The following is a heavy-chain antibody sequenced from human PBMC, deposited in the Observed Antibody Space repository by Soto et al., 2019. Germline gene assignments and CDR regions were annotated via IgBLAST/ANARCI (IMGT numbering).Heavy chain of an antibody. CDR1: GFTFSSYS. Sequence: EAQLVESGGGLVKPGGSLRLSCVDSGFTFSSYSMNWVRQAPGKGLEWLSSISAFSSAIFYADSVRGRYTISRDNAKNSLYLQMRSLRAEDTAVYYCVRGGRGYTRDDVFDIWGQGTMVTVSS. D-gene: IGHD6-25*01. CDR2: ISAFSSAI. J-gene: IGHJ3*02. V-gene: IGHV3-21*02. CDR3: VRGGRGYTRDDVFDI.